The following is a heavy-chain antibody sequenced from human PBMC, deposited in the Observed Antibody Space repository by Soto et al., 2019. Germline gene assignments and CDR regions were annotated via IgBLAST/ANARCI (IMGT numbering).Heavy chain of an antibody. J-gene: IGHJ5*02. CDR3: ARRAVVAVTGSLDNWLDP. D-gene: IGHD2-21*01. V-gene: IGHV4-59*01. Sequence: SETLSLTCTVSGDSITSYNWNWLRQPPGKALEWIGYVYSSGSTNYNPSLKSRVTISVDTSRNQFSLKVNSVTAAATAVYYCARRAVVAVTGSLDNWLDPWGQGILVTVSS. CDR2: VYSSGST. CDR1: GDSITSYN.